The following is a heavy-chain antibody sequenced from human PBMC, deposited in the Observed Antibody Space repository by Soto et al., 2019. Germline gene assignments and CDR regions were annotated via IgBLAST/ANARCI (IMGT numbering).Heavy chain of an antibody. CDR2: ISGVDGST. J-gene: IGHJ5*02. V-gene: IGHV3-23*01. CDR1: GFTFSSYG. Sequence: EVQLLESGGGLVQPGGSLRLSCVVSGFTFSSYGMSWVRQAPGKGLEWVSSISGVDGSTYYADSVRGRFTISRDNSKNALSLEMNGLRVGDTAVYYCAKRTAVAGVRWFDPWGQGTLVIVSS. D-gene: IGHD6-19*01. CDR3: AKRTAVAGVRWFDP.